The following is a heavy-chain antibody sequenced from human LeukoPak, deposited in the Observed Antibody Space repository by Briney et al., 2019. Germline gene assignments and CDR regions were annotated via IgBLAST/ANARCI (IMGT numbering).Heavy chain of an antibody. J-gene: IGHJ3*02. CDR1: GYTFTGYY. CDR2: INPNSGGT. CDR3: ARGGSGSYAFDI. D-gene: IGHD3-10*01. Sequence: ASVKVSCKASGYTFTGYYMHWVRQAPGQGLEWMGWINPNSGGTNYAQKFQGRVTMTRDTSISTAYMELSRLTSDDTSLYYCARGGSGSYAFDIWGQGTMVTVSS. V-gene: IGHV1-2*02.